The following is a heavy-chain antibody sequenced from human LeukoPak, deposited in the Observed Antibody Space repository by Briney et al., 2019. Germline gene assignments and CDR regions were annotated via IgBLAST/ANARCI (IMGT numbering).Heavy chain of an antibody. V-gene: IGHV5-51*01. D-gene: IGHD2-2*01. J-gene: IGHJ4*02. CDR2: IYPGDSDT. CDR1: GYSFTTHW. CDR3: ARHMANAPDY. Sequence: GESLKISCKGSGYSFTTHWIGWVRQMPGKGLEWMGIIYPGDSDTRYSPSFQGQATISADKSINTAYLQWSSLKASDTAIYYCARHMANAPDYWGQGTLVTVSS.